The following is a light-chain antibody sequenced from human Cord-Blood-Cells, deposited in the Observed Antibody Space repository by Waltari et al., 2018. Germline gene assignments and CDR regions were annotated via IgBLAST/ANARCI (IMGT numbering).Light chain of an antibody. Sequence: QSVLTQPPPVSYPSTLRVPISSPGSSPNTGDNTLSQYQQHPGKAPKLLIYYDDLLPSGVSVRFAGSKSGTSASLAISGLQSEDEADYYCAAWDDSLNGYVFGTETKVTVL. V-gene: IGLV1-36*01. J-gene: IGLJ1*01. CDR3: AAWDDSLNGYV. CDR1: SPNTGDNT. CDR2: YDD.